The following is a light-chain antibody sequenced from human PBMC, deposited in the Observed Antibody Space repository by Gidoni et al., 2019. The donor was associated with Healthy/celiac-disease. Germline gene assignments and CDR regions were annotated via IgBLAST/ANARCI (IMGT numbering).Light chain of an antibody. J-gene: IGKJ1*01. CDR2: GAS. V-gene: IGKV3-15*01. CDR3: QQYNNWPPWT. CDR1: QSVSSN. Sequence: IVLTQSPATLSVSPGERATLPCRASQSVSSNLAWSQQKPGQAPRLLIYGASTSATGIPARFSGSGSGTEFTLTISSLQSEDFAVYYCQQYNNWPPWTFGQGTKVEIK.